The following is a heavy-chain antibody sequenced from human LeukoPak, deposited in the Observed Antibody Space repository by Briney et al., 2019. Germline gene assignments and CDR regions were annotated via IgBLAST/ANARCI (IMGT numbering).Heavy chain of an antibody. V-gene: IGHV4-4*07. Sequence: SETLSLTCTVSGGSISSYYWSWIRQPAGKGLEWIGRIYTSGSTNYNPSLKSRVTMSADTSKNQFSLKLSSVTAADTAVYYCRYGDYSSFDYWGQGTLVTVSS. D-gene: IGHD4-17*01. CDR2: IYTSGST. J-gene: IGHJ4*02. CDR1: GGSISSYY. CDR3: RYGDYSSFDY.